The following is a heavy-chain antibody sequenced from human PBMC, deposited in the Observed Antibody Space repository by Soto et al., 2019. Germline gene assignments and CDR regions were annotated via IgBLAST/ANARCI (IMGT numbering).Heavy chain of an antibody. CDR3: ARLRFLEWLALDD. J-gene: IGHJ4*02. V-gene: IGHV4-59*01. Sequence: PSETLSLTCTVSGGSISSYYWSWIRQPPGKGLEWIGYIYYSGSTNYNPSLKSRVTISVDTSKNQFSLKLSSVTAADTAVYYCARLRFLEWLALDDRGQGTPVTVSS. D-gene: IGHD3-3*01. CDR1: GGSISSYY. CDR2: IYYSGST.